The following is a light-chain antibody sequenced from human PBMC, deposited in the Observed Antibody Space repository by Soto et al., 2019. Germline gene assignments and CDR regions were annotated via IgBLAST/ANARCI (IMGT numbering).Light chain of an antibody. CDR2: GAS. CDR1: QSVRSSY. CDR3: QQRSNWPWT. J-gene: IGKJ1*01. V-gene: IGKV3D-20*02. Sequence: GLTQSPGTLSLSPEERATLSCRASQSVRSSYLAWYQQTPGQTPRLLIYGASTRATGIPARFSGSGSGTDFTLTISSLEPEDFAVYCCQQRSNWPWTFGQGTKVDIK.